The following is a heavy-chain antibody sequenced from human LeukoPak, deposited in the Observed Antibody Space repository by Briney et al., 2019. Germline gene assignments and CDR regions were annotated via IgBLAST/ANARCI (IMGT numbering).Heavy chain of an antibody. Sequence: PGGSLRLSCAASGFTFSSYAMHWVRQAPGKGLEWVAVISYDGSNKYYADSVKGRITISRDNSKNTLYLQMNSLRAEDTAVYYCAREWWALDYWGQGTLVTVSS. CDR2: ISYDGSNK. V-gene: IGHV3-30-3*01. D-gene: IGHD2-15*01. CDR1: GFTFSSYA. J-gene: IGHJ4*02. CDR3: AREWWALDY.